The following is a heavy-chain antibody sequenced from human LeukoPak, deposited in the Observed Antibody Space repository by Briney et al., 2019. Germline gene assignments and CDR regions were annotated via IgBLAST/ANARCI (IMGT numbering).Heavy chain of an antibody. CDR3: AKNYYGSGSYYMDDY. D-gene: IGHD3-10*01. CDR1: GFTFSSHG. V-gene: IGHV3-23*01. CDR2: ISGSGGNT. J-gene: IGHJ4*02. Sequence: GGSLRLSCAASGFTFSSHGMNWVRQAPGKGLEWVSGISGSGGNTYYADSVKGRFTISRDNSKNTLYLQMNSLRAEDTAVYYCAKNYYGSGSYYMDDYWGQGTLVTVSS.